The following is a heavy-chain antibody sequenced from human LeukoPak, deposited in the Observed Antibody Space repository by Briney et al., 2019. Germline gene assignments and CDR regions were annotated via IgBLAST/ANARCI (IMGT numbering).Heavy chain of an antibody. J-gene: IGHJ3*02. CDR2: IYYSGST. D-gene: IGHD3-22*01. Sequence: KPSETLSLTCTVSGGSISSSSYYWGWIRQPPGKGLEWIGSIYYSGSTYYNPSLKSRVTISGDTSKNQFSLKLSSVTPAITALYYCARPLTMIVVVDAFGISGQGTMGSVSS. CDR1: GGSISSSSYY. CDR3: ARPLTMIVVVDAFGI. V-gene: IGHV4-39*01.